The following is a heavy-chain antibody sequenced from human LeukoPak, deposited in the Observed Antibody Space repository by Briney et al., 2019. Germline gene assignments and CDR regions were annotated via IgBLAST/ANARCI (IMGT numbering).Heavy chain of an antibody. V-gene: IGHV3-23*01. J-gene: IGHJ4*02. CDR2: ISGSGGST. Sequence: PGGSLRLSCAASGFTFSNYAMSWVRQAPGKGLEWVSGISGSGGSTYYAASVKGRFTISRDNSKNTLYLQMSSLRIEDAALYYCASHGSASPNWELFDYWGQGTLVTVSS. D-gene: IGHD3-10*01. CDR1: GFTFSNYA. CDR3: ASHGSASPNWELFDY.